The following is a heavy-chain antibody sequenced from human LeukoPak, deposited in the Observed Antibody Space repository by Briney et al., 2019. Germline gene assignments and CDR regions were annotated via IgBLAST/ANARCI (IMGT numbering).Heavy chain of an antibody. CDR1: GGSISSYY. D-gene: IGHD1-26*01. CDR2: IFHYGYT. CDR3: ARLSEGMVGTTFFDY. Sequence: SETLSLTCTVSGGSISSYYWSWIRQPPGKGLEWIGNIFHYGYTYYNPSLRSRVTISVDTSMNQFSLKLSSVTAADTAVYYCARLSEGMVGTTFFDYWGQGTLVTVSS. V-gene: IGHV4-59*08. J-gene: IGHJ4*02.